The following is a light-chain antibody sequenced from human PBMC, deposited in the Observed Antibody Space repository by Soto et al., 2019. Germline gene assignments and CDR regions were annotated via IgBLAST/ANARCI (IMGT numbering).Light chain of an antibody. CDR2: EVS. CDR3: SSYAGSNFWV. V-gene: IGLV2-8*01. Sequence: QSALTQPPSASGSPGQSVTISCTGTGSDVGGYNYVSWYQQHPGKAPKLIIYEVSQRPSGVPDRFSGSKSGNTASLTVSGLQAEEEADYYCSSYAGSNFWVFGGGTKVTVL. CDR1: GSDVGGYNY. J-gene: IGLJ3*02.